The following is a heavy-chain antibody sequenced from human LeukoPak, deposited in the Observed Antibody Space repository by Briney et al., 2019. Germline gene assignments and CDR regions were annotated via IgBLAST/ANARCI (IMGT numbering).Heavy chain of an antibody. CDR2: ISYDGSNK. Sequence: SGGSLRLSCAASGFTFSSYGMHWVRQAPGKGLEWVAVISYDGSNKYYADSVKGRFTISRDNSKNTLYLQMNSLRAEDMAVYYCAKVSGYFDGDDAFDIWGQGTMVTVSS. CDR1: GFTFSSYG. J-gene: IGHJ3*02. V-gene: IGHV3-30*18. D-gene: IGHD3-9*01. CDR3: AKVSGYFDGDDAFDI.